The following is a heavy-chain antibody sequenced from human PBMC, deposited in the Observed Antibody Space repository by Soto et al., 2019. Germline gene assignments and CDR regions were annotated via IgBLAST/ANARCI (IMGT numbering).Heavy chain of an antibody. Sequence: QVQLVESGGGVVQPGGSLRLSCAASGFTFISSAMHWVRQAPGKGLDWVAVISYDGSNKYHADSVKGRFTISRDNSKNTLYLQMNSLRDEDTAVYYCARDSGSGSSQSYYHFYGMDVWGPGTTVTVSS. CDR2: ISYDGSNK. CDR1: GFTFISSA. D-gene: IGHD3-10*01. CDR3: ARDSGSGSSQSYYHFYGMDV. J-gene: IGHJ6*02. V-gene: IGHV3-30-3*01.